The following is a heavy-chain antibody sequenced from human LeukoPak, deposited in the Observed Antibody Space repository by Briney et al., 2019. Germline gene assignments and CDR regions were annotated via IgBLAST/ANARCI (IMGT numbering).Heavy chain of an antibody. J-gene: IGHJ5*02. D-gene: IGHD4-17*01. CDR1: GYTFTVYY. Sequence: ASVKVSCKASGYTFTVYYIHWVRQAPGQGLEWMGRIIPGSGGTNYAQKFQGRVTMTRDTSINTAYMELSGLTSDDTAVYYCARENYGVPWGQGTLVTVSS. CDR2: IIPGSGGT. CDR3: ARENYGVP. V-gene: IGHV1-2*06.